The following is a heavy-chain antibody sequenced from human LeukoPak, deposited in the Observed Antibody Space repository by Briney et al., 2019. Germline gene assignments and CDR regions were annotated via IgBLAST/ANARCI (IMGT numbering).Heavy chain of an antibody. CDR3: AKEDRVKYWFDP. V-gene: IGHV4-61*02. CDR2: IHTSGIT. J-gene: IGHJ5*02. Sequence: PSETLSLTCTLSGASFTSGTYYLSWIRQPAGKGLEWIGRIHTSGITRYNPSLKSRVTISVDTSNTQFSLKLDSVTAADTAVYYCAKEDRVKYWFDPWGQGTLVTVSS. D-gene: IGHD1-14*01. CDR1: GASFTSGTYY.